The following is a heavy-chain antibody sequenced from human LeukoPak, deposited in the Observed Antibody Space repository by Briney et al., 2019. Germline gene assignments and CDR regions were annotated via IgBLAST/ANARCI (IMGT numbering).Heavy chain of an antibody. J-gene: IGHJ6*02. CDR2: IWYDGSNK. Sequence: GGSLRLSCAASGFTFSSYGMHWVRQAPGKGLEWVAVIWYDGSNKYYADSVKGRFTISRDNSKNTLYLQMNSLRAEDTAVYYCARWVEEVRGVIPQYYYYYYGMDVWGQGTTVTVSS. D-gene: IGHD3-10*01. V-gene: IGHV3-33*01. CDR3: ARWVEEVRGVIPQYYYYYYGMDV. CDR1: GFTFSSYG.